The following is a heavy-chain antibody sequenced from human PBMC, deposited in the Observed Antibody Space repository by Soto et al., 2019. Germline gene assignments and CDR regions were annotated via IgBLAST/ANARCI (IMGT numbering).Heavy chain of an antibody. CDR2: ISYDGSNK. J-gene: IGHJ6*03. D-gene: IGHD2-8*01. CDR3: AKAPLGRRYAIAYYYMDV. V-gene: IGHV3-30*18. CDR1: GFTFSSYC. Sequence: GGSLRLSCAASGFTFSSYCMHWVRQAPGKGLEWVAVISYDGSNKYYADSVKGRFTISRDNSKNTLYLQMNSLRAEDTAVYYCAKAPLGRRYAIAYYYMDVWGKGTTVTVSS.